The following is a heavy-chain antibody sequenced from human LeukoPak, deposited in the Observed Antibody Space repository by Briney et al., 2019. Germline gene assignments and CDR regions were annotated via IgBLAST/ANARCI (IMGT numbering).Heavy chain of an antibody. CDR3: ARHCCSGPAKRVFDI. J-gene: IGHJ3*02. CDR1: GGSIISSDYH. V-gene: IGHV4-39*01. CDR2: FSYSGNA. Sequence: SETLSLTCTVSGGSIISSDYHWGWVPRPPGKGLEWIGTFSYSGNADYNPSLRSRVTISVDTSNTQFSLRLGSVTAADTAVYHCARHCCSGPAKRVFDIWGQGTMVTVSS. D-gene: IGHD2-15*01.